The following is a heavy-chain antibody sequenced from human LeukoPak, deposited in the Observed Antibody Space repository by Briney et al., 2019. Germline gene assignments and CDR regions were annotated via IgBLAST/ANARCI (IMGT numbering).Heavy chain of an antibody. V-gene: IGHV4-59*08. CDR1: GGTISLYY. D-gene: IGHD3-10*01. CDR2: IYYSGST. J-gene: IGHJ3*02. Sequence: SDTLSLTCNVSGGTISLYYWSWIRQPPGKGLEWFGYIYYSGSTDHTPSLKSRVTISEDTSNTNSSLKLTCVTAADTAWYYCARRRGVRLDAFDIWGQGTMVTVSS. CDR3: ARRRGVRLDAFDI.